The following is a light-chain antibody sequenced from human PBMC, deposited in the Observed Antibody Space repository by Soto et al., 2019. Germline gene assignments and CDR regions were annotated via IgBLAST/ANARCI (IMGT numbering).Light chain of an antibody. CDR1: QSVPSNY. Sequence: EIVLTQSPGTLSLSPGERVTLSCRASQSVPSNYLAWYQHKPGQAPRLLIYAASSSATGVPGRFSGGGSETDFTLTISRLEPEDFAVYYCQQYGTSPPEYTFGQGTKLEIK. CDR3: QQYGTSPPEYT. J-gene: IGKJ2*01. V-gene: IGKV3-20*01. CDR2: AAS.